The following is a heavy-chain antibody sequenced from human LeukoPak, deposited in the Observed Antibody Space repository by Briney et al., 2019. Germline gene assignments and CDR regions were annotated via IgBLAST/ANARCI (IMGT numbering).Heavy chain of an antibody. CDR1: GGYIGSYY. CDR3: ARSPTYHYDSGGYSLWYFDL. V-gene: IGHV4-59*01. D-gene: IGHD3-22*01. J-gene: IGHJ2*01. Sequence: SETLSLTCTVSGGYIGSYYWNWIRQPPGKGLEWIGYIYYSGITNYNPSLKSRVTISVDTSKNQFSLKLSSVTAADTAVYYCARSPTYHYDSGGYSLWYFDLWGRGTLVTVSS. CDR2: IYYSGIT.